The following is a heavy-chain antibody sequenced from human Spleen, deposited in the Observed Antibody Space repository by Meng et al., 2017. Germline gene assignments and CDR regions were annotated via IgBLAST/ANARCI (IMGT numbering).Heavy chain of an antibody. CDR2: ISGSGGST. CDR1: GFTFSNYA. V-gene: IGHV3-23*01. CDR3: AKGSAYYHTSGYYYNDAFDI. D-gene: IGHD3-22*01. Sequence: GESLKISCAASGFTFSNYAMSWVRQAPGKGLEWVSAISGSGGSTYYADSLKGRFTISRDNSKNTLFLQMNNLRAEDTAVYYCAKGSAYYHTSGYYYNDAFDIWGQGTMVTVSS. J-gene: IGHJ3*02.